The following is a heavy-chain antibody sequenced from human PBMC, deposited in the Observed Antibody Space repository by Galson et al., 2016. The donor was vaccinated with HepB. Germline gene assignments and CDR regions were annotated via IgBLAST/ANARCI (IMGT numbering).Heavy chain of an antibody. J-gene: IGHJ3*01. CDR1: GGSFSGYY. D-gene: IGHD1-26*01. Sequence: SETLSLTCGVYGGSFSGYYWSWIRQPPGKGLECIGEINHSGSTNYNPSLKSRVTLSAETSKNHFSLKLSSVTAADTAVYYCARGVNSFGSGSYIAFDAWGQGTMVTVSS. V-gene: IGHV4-34*01. CDR3: ARGVNSFGSGSYIAFDA. CDR2: INHSGST.